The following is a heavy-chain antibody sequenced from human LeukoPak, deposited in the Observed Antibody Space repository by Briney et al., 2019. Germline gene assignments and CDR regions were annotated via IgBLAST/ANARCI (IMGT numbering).Heavy chain of an antibody. CDR2: INPRDSST. CDR3: ARGKEGFYDASY. Sequence: ASVKVSCKASGYTFTTYYMHWVRQAPGQGLEWMGIINPRDSSTSYAQKFQGRVTMTRDTSTSTVYMELSSLRSEDTAVYYCARGKEGFYDASYWGQGTLVTVSS. CDR1: GYTFTTYY. D-gene: IGHD2/OR15-2a*01. J-gene: IGHJ4*02. V-gene: IGHV1-46*01.